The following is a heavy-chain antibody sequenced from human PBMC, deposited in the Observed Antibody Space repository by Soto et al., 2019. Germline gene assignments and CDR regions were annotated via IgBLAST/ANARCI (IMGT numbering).Heavy chain of an antibody. CDR3: ARQAPPSRVTLDY. V-gene: IGHV4-39*01. Sequence: PSETLSLTCTVSGGSISSSSYYWGWIRQPPGKGLEWIGSIYYSGSTYYNPSLKSRVTISVDTSKNQFSLKLSSVTAADTAVYYCARQAPPSRVTLDYWGQGTLVTVSS. CDR1: GGSISSSSYY. J-gene: IGHJ4*02. D-gene: IGHD4-4*01. CDR2: IYYSGST.